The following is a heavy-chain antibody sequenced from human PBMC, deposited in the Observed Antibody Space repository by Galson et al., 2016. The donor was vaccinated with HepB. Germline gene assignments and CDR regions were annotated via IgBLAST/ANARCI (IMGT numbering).Heavy chain of an antibody. CDR3: VTGNCSGGSCYQSDY. J-gene: IGHJ4*02. CDR1: GFSLSTSGVG. D-gene: IGHD2-15*01. CDR2: IYWDGGK. Sequence: LVKPTQTLTLTCTFSGFSLSTSGVGVGWIRQPPGKALEWLALIYWDGGKRYSPSLKSRLTITKDTSKNQVFLTMTNMDPVDTATYYCVTGNCSGGSCYQSDYWGQGTLVTVSS. V-gene: IGHV2-5*02.